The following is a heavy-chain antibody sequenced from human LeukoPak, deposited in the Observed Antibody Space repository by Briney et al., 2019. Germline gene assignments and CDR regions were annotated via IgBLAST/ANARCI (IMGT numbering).Heavy chain of an antibody. Sequence: PGGSLRLSCGASGFTLSTYWMTWVRQAPGKGLEWVANIKQDGSEKYYVDSVKGRFTISRDNAKNSLCLQMNSLRAEDTAVYYCARRLMTTVTGYFDYWGQGTLVTVSS. D-gene: IGHD4-17*01. CDR2: IKQDGSEK. CDR1: GFTLSTYW. J-gene: IGHJ4*02. V-gene: IGHV3-7*01. CDR3: ARRLMTTVTGYFDY.